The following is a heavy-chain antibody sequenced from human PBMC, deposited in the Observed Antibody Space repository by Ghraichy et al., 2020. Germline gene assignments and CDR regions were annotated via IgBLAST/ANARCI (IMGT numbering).Heavy chain of an antibody. D-gene: IGHD3-10*02. J-gene: IGHJ4*02. V-gene: IGHV3-23*01. CDR2: ISGSGGST. CDR1: RFTFSSYA. CDR3: AKSFSVFGDRHPFDN. Sequence: GGSLRLSCAASRFTFSSYAMSWVRQAPGKGLEWVSGISGSGGSTYYADSVKGRFTISRDNSKNTLYLQMNSLRAEDTAVYYCAKSFSVFGDRHPFDNWGQGTLVTVSS.